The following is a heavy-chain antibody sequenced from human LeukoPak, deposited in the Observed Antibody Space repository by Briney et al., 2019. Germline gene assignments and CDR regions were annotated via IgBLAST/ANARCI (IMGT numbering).Heavy chain of an antibody. D-gene: IGHD6-13*01. CDR1: GFTFSSYA. CDR3: ARDRPSAAGITDY. CDR2: ISYDGSNK. V-gene: IGHV3-30*04. Sequence: GGSLRLSCAASGFTFSSYAMHWVRQAPGKGLEWVAVISYDGSNKYYADSVKGRFTISRDNSKNTLYLQMNSLRAEDTAVYYCARDRPSAAGITDYWGQGTLVTVSS. J-gene: IGHJ4*02.